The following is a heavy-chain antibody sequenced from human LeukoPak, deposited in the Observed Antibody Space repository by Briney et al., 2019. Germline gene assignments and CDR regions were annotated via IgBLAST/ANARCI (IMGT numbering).Heavy chain of an antibody. CDR3: AKVSGSNMIRFDP. V-gene: IGHV3-23*01. CDR2: TSGSGGST. D-gene: IGHD3-10*01. CDR1: GFTFSSYA. Sequence: SGGSLRLSCAASGFTFSSYAMSWVRQAPGKGLEWVSATSGSGGSTYYADSVKGRFTISRDNSKNTLYLQMNSLRAEDTAVYYCAKVSGSNMIRFDPWGQGTLVTVSS. J-gene: IGHJ5*02.